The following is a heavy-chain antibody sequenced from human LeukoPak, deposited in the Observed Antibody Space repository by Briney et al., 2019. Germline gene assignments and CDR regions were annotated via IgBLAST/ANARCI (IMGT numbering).Heavy chain of an antibody. Sequence: SETLSLTCTVSGGSISSYYWSWIRQPPGKGLEWIGYIYYSGSTNYNPSLKSRVTISVDTSKNQFSLKLSSVTAADTAVYYCARANHYDILTGYHPPSFDYWGQGTLVTVSS. CDR1: GGSISSYY. CDR3: ARANHYDILTGYHPPSFDY. J-gene: IGHJ4*02. D-gene: IGHD3-9*01. V-gene: IGHV4-59*01. CDR2: IYYSGST.